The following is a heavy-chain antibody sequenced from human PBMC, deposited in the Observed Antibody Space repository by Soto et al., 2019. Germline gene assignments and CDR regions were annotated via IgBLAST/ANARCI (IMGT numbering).Heavy chain of an antibody. J-gene: IGHJ6*02. D-gene: IGHD2-15*01. CDR3: ASEYCSGGSCYYYGMDV. CDR2: IWYDGSNK. Sequence: GSLRLSCAASGFTFSSYGMHWVRQAPGKGLEWVAVIWYDGSNKYYADSVKGRFTISRDNSKNTLYLQMNSLRAEDTAVYYCASEYCSGGSCYYYGMDVWGQGTTVTVSS. CDR1: GFTFSSYG. V-gene: IGHV3-33*01.